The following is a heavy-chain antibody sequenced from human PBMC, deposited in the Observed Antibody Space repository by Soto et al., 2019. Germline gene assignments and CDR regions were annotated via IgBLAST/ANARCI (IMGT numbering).Heavy chain of an antibody. V-gene: IGHV4-39*01. J-gene: IGHJ4*02. D-gene: IGHD3-10*01. Sequence: QLQLQESGPGLVKPSETLSLTCTVSGGSISGSNYNWGWIRQPPGKGLEWIGSIYYSGTTYYNPSLKSRVTISVDTSKNQFALKVSSVTAADTAGYYGARHLYGSGIVGQHWGQGTLVTVSS. CDR2: IYYSGTT. CDR3: ARHLYGSGIVGQH. CDR1: GGSISGSNYN.